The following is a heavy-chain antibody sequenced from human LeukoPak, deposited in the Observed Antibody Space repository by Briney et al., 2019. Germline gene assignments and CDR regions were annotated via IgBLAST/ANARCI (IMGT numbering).Heavy chain of an antibody. D-gene: IGHD1-26*01. Sequence: ASVKVSCKASGYTFSNYAINWVRQAPGQGLEWMGWINPNSGGTNYAQKFQGRVTMTRDTSISTAYMELSRLRSDDTAVYYCARDNSGSYYFGYWGQGTLVTVSS. CDR1: GYTFSNYA. J-gene: IGHJ4*02. CDR2: INPNSGGT. V-gene: IGHV1-2*02. CDR3: ARDNSGSYYFGY.